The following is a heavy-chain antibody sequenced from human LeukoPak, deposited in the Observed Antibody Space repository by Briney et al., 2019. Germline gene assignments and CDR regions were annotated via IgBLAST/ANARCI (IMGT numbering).Heavy chain of an antibody. J-gene: IGHJ4*02. V-gene: IGHV5-51*01. Sequence: GESLKISCKASGYSFTNYWIGWVRQMPGKGLEWMGIIYPDDSDTRYSPSFQGQVTISADKSISTAYLLWSSLKASDTAMYYCARLVDTTMADYWGQESLVTVSS. CDR3: ARLVDTTMADY. CDR2: IYPDDSDT. CDR1: GYSFTNYW. D-gene: IGHD5-18*01.